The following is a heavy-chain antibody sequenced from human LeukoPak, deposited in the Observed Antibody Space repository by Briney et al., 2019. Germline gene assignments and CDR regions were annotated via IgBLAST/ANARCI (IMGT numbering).Heavy chain of an antibody. CDR3: ARVINFYYYMDV. CDR1: GFTFITYE. CDR2: ISSGGTGK. V-gene: IGHV3-48*03. D-gene: IGHD2/OR15-2a*01. J-gene: IGHJ6*03. Sequence: GGSLRLSCAASGFTFITYEMNSVRQAPGKGLELVSYISSGGTGKYYADSVKGRFTISRDNAKNSRYLQMNSLRAEDTAIYYCARVINFYYYMDVWGKGTTVTISS.